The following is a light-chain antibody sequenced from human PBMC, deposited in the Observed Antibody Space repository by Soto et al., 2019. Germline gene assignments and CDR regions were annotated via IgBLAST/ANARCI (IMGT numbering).Light chain of an antibody. J-gene: IGLJ3*02. CDR3: SSYAISSTLV. CDR1: SSDVGGYNY. Sequence: QSALTQPASVSGSPGQSIAISCTGTSSDVGGYNYVSWYQQHPGKAPKLMIYDVNNRPSGVSNRFSGSKSGNTASLTISGLQPDDEADYYCSSYAISSTLVFGGGTQLTVL. CDR2: DVN. V-gene: IGLV2-14*03.